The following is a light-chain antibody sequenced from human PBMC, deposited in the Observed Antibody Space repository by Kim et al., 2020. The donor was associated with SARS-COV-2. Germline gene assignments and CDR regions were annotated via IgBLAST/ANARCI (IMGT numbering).Light chain of an antibody. V-gene: IGKV1-27*01. J-gene: IGKJ1*01. CDR1: QGISKY. CDR2: AAS. CDR3: QKYNGAPWT. Sequence: DFQMTQSPPSLSASIGDRVTITCRASQGISKYLAWYQQKPGKVPKPLIYAASALQSGVPSRFSGSGSGTDFTLTISSLQPEDVATYYCQKYNGAPWTFGQGTKVDI.